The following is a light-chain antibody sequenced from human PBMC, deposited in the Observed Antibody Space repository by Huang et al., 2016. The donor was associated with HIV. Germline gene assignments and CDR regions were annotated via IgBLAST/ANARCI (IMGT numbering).Light chain of an antibody. CDR2: KAS. CDR3: QQYSSDWT. Sequence: DIQMTQSPSTLSASVGDSVTNTCRASPSISRWLAWYQQKPGQAPKLLIYKASNLQSVVPSRFGGSGSGTEFTLTISSLQPDDFAIYYCQQYSSDWTFGQGTKVEIK. CDR1: PSISRW. J-gene: IGKJ1*01. V-gene: IGKV1-5*03.